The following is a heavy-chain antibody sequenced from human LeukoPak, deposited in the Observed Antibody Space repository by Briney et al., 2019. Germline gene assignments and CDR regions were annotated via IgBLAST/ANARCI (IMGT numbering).Heavy chain of an antibody. CDR1: GGSISSYF. Sequence: PSETLSLTCTVSGGSISSYFWSWVRQSPGKGLEWIGFMHHSGSANSNPSLKSRVTISMDTSKNQFSLKMSSVTAADTAVYYCARDSPFEWDVLGDSFDSWGQGTVATVSS. J-gene: IGHJ3*02. CDR3: ARDSPFEWDVLGDSFDS. D-gene: IGHD1-26*01. V-gene: IGHV4-59*01. CDR2: MHHSGSA.